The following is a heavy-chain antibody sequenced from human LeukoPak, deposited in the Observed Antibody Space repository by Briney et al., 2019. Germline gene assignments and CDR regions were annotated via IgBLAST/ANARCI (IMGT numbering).Heavy chain of an antibody. J-gene: IGHJ3*02. D-gene: IGHD6-19*01. Sequence: GGSLRLSCAASGFTFSSYAMSWVRQAPGKGLEWVSAISGSGGSTYYADSVKGRFTISRDNSKNTLYLQMNSLRAEDTGVYYCAKVNSSGWHLDAFDIWGQGTMVTVSS. CDR3: AKVNSSGWHLDAFDI. CDR2: ISGSGGST. CDR1: GFTFSSYA. V-gene: IGHV3-23*01.